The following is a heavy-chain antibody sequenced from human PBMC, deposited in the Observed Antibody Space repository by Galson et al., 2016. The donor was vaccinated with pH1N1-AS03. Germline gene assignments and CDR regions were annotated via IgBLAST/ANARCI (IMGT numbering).Heavy chain of an antibody. Sequence: CAISGDSVSGSRGVAWNWIRQSPSRGLEWLGRTFYWSKWSNDYAESVKSRITIDPDTSNNQFSLHLNSVTPEDTAIYFCARGKNSGFDYWGQGTPLTVSS. CDR2: TFYWSKWSN. V-gene: IGHV6-1*01. D-gene: IGHD3-10*01. CDR3: ARGKNSGFDY. J-gene: IGHJ4*02. CDR1: GDSVSGSRGVA.